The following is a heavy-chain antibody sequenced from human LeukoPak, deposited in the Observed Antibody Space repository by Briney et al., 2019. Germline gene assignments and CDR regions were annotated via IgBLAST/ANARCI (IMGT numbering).Heavy chain of an antibody. CDR3: ATNAGAAAFDALDV. CDR1: GGSISSSTYY. D-gene: IGHD6-13*01. J-gene: IGHJ3*01. Sequence: SETLSLTCTVSGGSISSSTYYWGWIRQPPGKGLEWIAIIDYSGSSYYNPSLKSRVTMSVDTSKNQFSLDLNSVTAADTAVYYCATNAGAAAFDALDVWGQGTVVSVST. V-gene: IGHV4-39*07. CDR2: IDYSGSS.